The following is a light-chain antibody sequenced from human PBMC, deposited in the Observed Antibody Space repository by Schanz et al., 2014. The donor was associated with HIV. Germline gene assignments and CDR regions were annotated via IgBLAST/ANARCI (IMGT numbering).Light chain of an antibody. V-gene: IGKV1-5*03. CDR1: QSISSW. Sequence: DIQMTQSPSTLSASVGDRVTITCRASQSISSWLAWYQQKPGNAPKLLIYKASTLESGVPSRFSGSGSGTEFTLTISSLQPDDFATYYCQQCVTYPYTFGQGTKLEIK. CDR3: QQCVTYPYT. CDR2: KAS. J-gene: IGKJ2*01.